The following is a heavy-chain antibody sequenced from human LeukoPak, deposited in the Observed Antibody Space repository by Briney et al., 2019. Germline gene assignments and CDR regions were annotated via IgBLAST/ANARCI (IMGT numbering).Heavy chain of an antibody. CDR1: GGSFSGYY. Sequence: SETLSLTCAVYGGSFSGYYWSWIRQPPGKGLEWIGEINHSGSTNYNPSLKSRVTISVDTSKNQFSLKLSSVTAADTAVYYCARQGKHYDSSGYGRLNAFDIWGQGTMVTVSS. V-gene: IGHV4-34*01. CDR3: ARQGKHYDSSGYGRLNAFDI. CDR2: INHSGST. J-gene: IGHJ3*02. D-gene: IGHD3-22*01.